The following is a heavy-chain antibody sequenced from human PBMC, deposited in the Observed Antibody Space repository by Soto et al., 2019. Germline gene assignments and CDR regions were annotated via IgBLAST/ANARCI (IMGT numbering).Heavy chain of an antibody. CDR1: GYTFTTYT. J-gene: IGHJ5*02. CDR2: INAGNGNT. D-gene: IGHD6-19*01. Sequence: ASVKVSCKSSGYTFTTYTMHWVRQAPGQRLEWMGWINAGNGNTKYSQKFQGRVTITRDTFASTTDMELSSLRDEDTAVYYCAREKYDSGWTGMLDRWGQGTLVTVSS. V-gene: IGHV1-3*01. CDR3: AREKYDSGWTGMLDR.